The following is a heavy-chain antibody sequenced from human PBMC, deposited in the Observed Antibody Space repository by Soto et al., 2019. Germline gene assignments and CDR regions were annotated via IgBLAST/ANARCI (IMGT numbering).Heavy chain of an antibody. CDR2: IIPIFGTA. V-gene: IGHV1-69*01. Sequence: QVQLVQSGAEVKKPGSSVKVSCKASGGTFSSYAISWVRQAPGQGLEWMGGIIPIFGTANYAQKFQGRVTITADESTSTAYMELSSLRSEDTAAYYCARDHRAMVPSCYYYYGMDVWGQGTTVTVSS. CDR1: GGTFSSYA. CDR3: ARDHRAMVPSCYYYYGMDV. J-gene: IGHJ6*02. D-gene: IGHD5-18*01.